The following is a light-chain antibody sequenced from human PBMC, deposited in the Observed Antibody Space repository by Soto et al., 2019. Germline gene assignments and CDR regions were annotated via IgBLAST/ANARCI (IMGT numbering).Light chain of an antibody. J-gene: IGKJ2*01. CDR1: QSVSSN. CDR3: QQYNNWPPGYT. CDR2: GAF. Sequence: EIVMTQSPATLSVSPGERAILSCRASQSVSSNLAWYQQKPGQAPRLLIYGAFTSATGIPARFTGSGSGTEFTLTIGSLQSEDFAVYYCQQYNNWPPGYTLGQGTKLEIK. V-gene: IGKV3-15*01.